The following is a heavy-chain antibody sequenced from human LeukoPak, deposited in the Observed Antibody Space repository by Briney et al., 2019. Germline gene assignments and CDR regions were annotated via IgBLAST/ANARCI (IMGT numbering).Heavy chain of an antibody. CDR1: GFTFSSYA. D-gene: IGHD2-2*02. V-gene: IGHV3-30*01. CDR2: ISYDGSNK. J-gene: IGHJ5*02. Sequence: VGSLRLSCAASGFTFSSYAMHWVRQAPGKGLEWVAVISYDGSNKYYADSVKGRFTISRDNSKNTLYLQMNSLRAEDTAVYYCARVGVVVPAAIWNWFDPWGQGTLVTVSS. CDR3: ARVGVVVPAAIWNWFDP.